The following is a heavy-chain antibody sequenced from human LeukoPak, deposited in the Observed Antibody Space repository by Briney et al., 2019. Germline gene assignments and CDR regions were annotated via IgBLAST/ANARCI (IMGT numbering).Heavy chain of an antibody. Sequence: PSETLSLTCTVSSASINSGGYYWKWVRQHPGKGLEWIGYIYYSGRTYYNPSLKSRVSMSLDTSKNQFSLNLNSVTAADTAVYYCARGRDTWADYWGQGTLVTVSS. CDR1: SASINSGGYY. J-gene: IGHJ4*02. D-gene: IGHD5-18*01. V-gene: IGHV4-31*03. CDR2: IYYSGRT. CDR3: ARGRDTWADY.